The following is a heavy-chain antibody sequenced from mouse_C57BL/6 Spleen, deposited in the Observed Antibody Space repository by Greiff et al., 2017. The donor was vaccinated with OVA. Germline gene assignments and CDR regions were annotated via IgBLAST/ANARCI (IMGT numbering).Heavy chain of an antibody. V-gene: IGHV5-4*03. Sequence: EVMLVESGGGLVKPGGSLKLSCAASGFTFSSYAMSWVRQTPEKRLEWVATISDGGSYTYYPDNVKGRFTISRDNAKNNLYLQMSHLKSEDTAMYYCARADYSNPWFAYWGQGTLVTVSA. CDR1: GFTFSSYA. D-gene: IGHD2-5*01. J-gene: IGHJ3*01. CDR3: ARADYSNPWFAY. CDR2: ISDGGSYT.